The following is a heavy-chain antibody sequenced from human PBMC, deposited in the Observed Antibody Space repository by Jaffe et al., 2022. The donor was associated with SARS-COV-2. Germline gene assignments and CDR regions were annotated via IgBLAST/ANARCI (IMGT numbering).Heavy chain of an antibody. D-gene: IGHD4-17*01. J-gene: IGHJ4*02. Sequence: QVQLQQWGAGLLKPSETLSLTCAVYGGSFSGYYWSWIRQPPGKGLEWIGEINHSGSTNYNPSLKSRVTISVDTSKNQFSLKLSSVTAADTAVYYCARGRTDYGGNGTFDYWGQGTLVTVSS. CDR1: GGSFSGYY. V-gene: IGHV4-34*01. CDR3: ARGRTDYGGNGTFDY. CDR2: INHSGST.